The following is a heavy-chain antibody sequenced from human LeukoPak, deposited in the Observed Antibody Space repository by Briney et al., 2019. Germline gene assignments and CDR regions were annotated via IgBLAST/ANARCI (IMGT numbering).Heavy chain of an antibody. D-gene: IGHD3-10*01. CDR1: GGSFSGYY. CDR3: ARSSLLWFGELSWYNWFDP. J-gene: IGHJ5*02. Sequence: SETLSLTCAVCGGSFSGYYWSWIRQPPGKGLEWIGEINHSGSTNYNPSLKSRVTISVDTSKNQFSLKLSSVTAADTAVYYCARSSLLWFGELSWYNWFDPWGQGTLVTVSS. CDR2: INHSGST. V-gene: IGHV4-34*01.